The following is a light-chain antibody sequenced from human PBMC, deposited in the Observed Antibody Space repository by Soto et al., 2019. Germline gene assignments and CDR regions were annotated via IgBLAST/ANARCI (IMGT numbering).Light chain of an antibody. V-gene: IGKV1-5*03. Sequence: DIQMTQSPSTLSASVGDRVTITCRASQSISSWLAWYQQKPGKAPKLLIYKASSLESGVPSRFSGSGSGTEFTLTISSLQPDDFATYYCQQYNREFRYTFGQGTKLEIK. CDR3: QQYNREFRYT. CDR1: QSISSW. CDR2: KAS. J-gene: IGKJ2*01.